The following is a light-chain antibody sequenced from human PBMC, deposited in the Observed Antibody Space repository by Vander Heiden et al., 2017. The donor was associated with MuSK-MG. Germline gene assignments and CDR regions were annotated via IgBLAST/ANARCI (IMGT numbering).Light chain of an antibody. CDR1: QSRLHSNGYHF. CDR2: LGS. J-gene: IGKJ2*01. CDR3: KQSLQIPHT. V-gene: IGKV2-28*01. Sequence: DIVMTQSPLCVPVTPGESASISCRSSQSRLHSNGYHFLDWYLQKPGQSPQLLIYLGSNRASGVPDRFSGSGSGTDFTLKISRVEADDVGVYYCKQSLQIPHTFGQGTKMEI.